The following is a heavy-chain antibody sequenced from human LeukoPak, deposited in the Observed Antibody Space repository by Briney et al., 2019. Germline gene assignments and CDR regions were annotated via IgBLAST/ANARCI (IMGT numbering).Heavy chain of an antibody. Sequence: GGSLRLSCAASEFTFKSYPMHWIRQTPGKGPEWVAAISFDGSNKYYADSVQGRFTISRDNSKNTLYLQMNSLRAEDTAVYYCARVDDSSGYYYFDYWGQGTLVTVSS. CDR1: EFTFKSYP. J-gene: IGHJ4*02. V-gene: IGHV3-30*01. D-gene: IGHD3-22*01. CDR2: ISFDGSNK. CDR3: ARVDDSSGYYYFDY.